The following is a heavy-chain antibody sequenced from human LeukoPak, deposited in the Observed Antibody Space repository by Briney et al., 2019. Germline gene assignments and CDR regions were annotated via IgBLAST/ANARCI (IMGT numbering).Heavy chain of an antibody. V-gene: IGHV4-39*01. CDR2: IYYSGST. CDR1: GGSISSSRYY. CDR3: ASTLGASRGVDY. Sequence: SETLSLTCTVSGGSISSSRYYWGWIRQPPGKGLEWIGSIYYSGSTYYNPSLKGRVTISVDMSKNQFSLKLTSVTAADTAVYYCASTLGASRGVDYWGQGTLVTVSS. D-gene: IGHD1-26*01. J-gene: IGHJ4*02.